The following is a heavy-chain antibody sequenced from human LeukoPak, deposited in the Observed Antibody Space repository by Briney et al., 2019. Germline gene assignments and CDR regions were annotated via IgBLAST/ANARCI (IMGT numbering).Heavy chain of an antibody. CDR2: IYYSGST. D-gene: IGHD2-2*01. J-gene: IGHJ5*02. V-gene: IGHV4-39*01. CDR1: GGSISSSSYY. Sequence: PSETLSLTCTVSGGSISSSSYYWGWIRQPPGKGLEWIGSIYYSGSTYYNPSLKSRVTISVDTSKNQFSLKLSSVTAADTAVYYCARLIVVVPAAAKGWFDPWGQGTLVTVSS. CDR3: ARLIVVVPAAAKGWFDP.